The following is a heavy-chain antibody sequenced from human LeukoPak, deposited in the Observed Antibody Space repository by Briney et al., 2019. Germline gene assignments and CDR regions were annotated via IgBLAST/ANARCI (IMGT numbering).Heavy chain of an antibody. D-gene: IGHD6-19*01. CDR3: ARGYHNGWTHIAGFDS. CDR1: GFTFSFHE. Sequence: GGSLRLSCAASGFTFSFHEMNWVRQAPGKGLEWVSHVTSSGGSTYYADSVQGRFTISRDNAKNSLLLLMNSLRAEDSAVYYCARGYHNGWTHIAGFDSWGQGTLVTVSS. J-gene: IGHJ4*02. V-gene: IGHV3-48*03. CDR2: VTSSGGST.